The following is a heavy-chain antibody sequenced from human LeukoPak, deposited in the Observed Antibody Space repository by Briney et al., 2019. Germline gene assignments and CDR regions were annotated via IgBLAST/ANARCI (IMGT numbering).Heavy chain of an antibody. J-gene: IGHJ6*02. CDR1: GFTFSSYW. D-gene: IGHD2-2*01. Sequence: PGGSLRLSCAASGFTFSSYWMHWVRQAPGKGLVWVSRINSDGSSTSYADSVKGRFTISRDNAKNTLYLQMNSLRAEDTAVYYCAREPTGKLDIVVVPAAMRSPAPGMDVWGQGTTVTVSS. CDR3: AREPTGKLDIVVVPAAMRSPAPGMDV. V-gene: IGHV3-74*01. CDR2: INSDGSST.